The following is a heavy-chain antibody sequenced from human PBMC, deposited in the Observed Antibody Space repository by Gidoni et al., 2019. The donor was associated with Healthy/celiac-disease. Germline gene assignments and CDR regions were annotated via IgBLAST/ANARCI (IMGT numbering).Heavy chain of an antibody. CDR3: TRVKGIAVAGGSRKTFSLDGMDV. CDR2: IRSKAYGGTT. CDR1: GFTFGDYA. Sequence: EVQLVESGGGLVKPGRSLRLSCTASGFTFGDYAMSWFRQAPGKGLEWVGFIRSKAYGGTTEYAASVKGRFTISRDDSKSIAYLQINRLKTEDTAVYYCTRVKGIAVAGGSRKTFSLDGMDVWGQGTTVTVSS. V-gene: IGHV3-49*05. D-gene: IGHD6-19*01. J-gene: IGHJ6*02.